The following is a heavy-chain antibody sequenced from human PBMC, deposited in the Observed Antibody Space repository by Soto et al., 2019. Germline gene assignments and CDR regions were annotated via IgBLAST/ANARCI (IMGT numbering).Heavy chain of an antibody. CDR1: GLTFSSYS. V-gene: IGHV3-21*01. CDR3: ARERDNYETDY. D-gene: IGHD1-1*01. CDR2: ISSSSSYI. Sequence: GGSLRLSCAASGLTFSSYSMNWVRQAPGKGLEWVSSISSSSSYIYYADSVKGRFTISRDNAKNSLYLQMNSLRAEDTAVYYCARERDNYETDYWGQGTLVTVSS. J-gene: IGHJ4*02.